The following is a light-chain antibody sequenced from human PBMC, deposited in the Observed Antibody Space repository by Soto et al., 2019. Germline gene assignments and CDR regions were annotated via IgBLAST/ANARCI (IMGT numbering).Light chain of an antibody. V-gene: IGKV4-1*01. CDR3: QQYYTTPRT. Sequence: DIVMTQSPDSLTVSLGERATINCKSSQSVFYDSKKKNYLTWYQVKPGQPPKLLFYRASTRASGVPDRFSGSGSWTDFTLTISSLQAEDVAVYYCQQYYTTPRTFGQGTKVEIK. CDR1: QSVFYDSKKKNY. J-gene: IGKJ1*01. CDR2: RAS.